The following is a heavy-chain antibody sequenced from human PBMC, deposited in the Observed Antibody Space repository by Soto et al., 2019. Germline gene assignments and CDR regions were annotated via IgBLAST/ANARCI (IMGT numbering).Heavy chain of an antibody. J-gene: IGHJ3*01. V-gene: IGHV1-18*01. CDR1: GYTFTSSG. Sequence: QVQLVQSGAEVKKPGASVKVSCKASGYTFTSSGMSWVRQAPGQGLEWMGWISAHTGSSEYAQRFQGRVTMTTDRSTSTAYMELRSMRSDDTAVYYCVRAFFYQGSDSRGYSFAAFDFWGPGTLVTVSS. CDR3: VRAFFYQGSDSRGYSFAAFDF. D-gene: IGHD3-22*01. CDR2: ISAHTGSS.